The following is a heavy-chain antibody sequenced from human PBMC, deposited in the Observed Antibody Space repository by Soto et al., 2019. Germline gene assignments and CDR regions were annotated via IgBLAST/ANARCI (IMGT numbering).Heavy chain of an antibody. Sequence: EVQLLESGGGLVQPGGSLRLSCAASGFSFSFYAMTWVRQAPGRGLEWVSIISGTGDTTLYADSVKGRFTISRDNSKNTLYLHMNRLRVEDTAVYWCASDFWGQGTLVTVSS. CDR1: GFSFSFYA. CDR3: ASDF. V-gene: IGHV3-23*01. J-gene: IGHJ4*02. CDR2: ISGTGDTT.